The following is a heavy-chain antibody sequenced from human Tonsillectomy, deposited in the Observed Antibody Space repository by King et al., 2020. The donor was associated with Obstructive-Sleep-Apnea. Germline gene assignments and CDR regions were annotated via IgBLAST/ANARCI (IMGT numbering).Heavy chain of an antibody. J-gene: IGHJ1*01. Sequence: ERRWEGGGGLVQPGGSLRLSCAASGFTFSSYAMSWVRQAPGKGLEWVSAISGSGGSTYYADSVKGRFTISRDNSKNTLYLQMNSLRAEDTAVYYCAKTSSTTAEYFQHWGQGTLVTVSS. D-gene: IGHD2-2*01. CDR3: AKTSSTTAEYFQH. V-gene: IGHV3-23*01. CDR1: GFTFSSYA. CDR2: ISGSGGST.